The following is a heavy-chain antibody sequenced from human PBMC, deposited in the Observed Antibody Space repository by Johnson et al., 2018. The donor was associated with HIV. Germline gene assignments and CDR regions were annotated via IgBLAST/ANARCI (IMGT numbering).Heavy chain of an antibody. D-gene: IGHD6-13*01. Sequence: VQLVESGGGLVQPGGSLRLSCAASGFTFDDYGMSWVRQAPGKGLEWVSGIDWNGGRQGYVDSVKGRFTISRDNAKNSLYLQMNSLRAEETAVYYCAKVSSQSSSWYDAFDIWGQGTMVTVSS. CDR3: AKVSSQSSSWYDAFDI. CDR2: IDWNGGRQ. J-gene: IGHJ3*02. V-gene: IGHV3-20*04. CDR1: GFTFDDYG.